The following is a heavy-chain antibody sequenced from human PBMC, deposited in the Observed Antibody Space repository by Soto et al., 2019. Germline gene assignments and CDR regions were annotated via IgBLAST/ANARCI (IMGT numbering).Heavy chain of an antibody. CDR3: TTASGDAPYYFYMDV. Sequence: EVQLVESGGGLVQPGRSLRLSCEASGLTFDDYAMHWVRQAPGKGLEWVSGISWNADVIGYADSVKGRFTVSRDNAKNSLYLQMKSLRPEDAARYYCTTASGDAPYYFYMDVWGKGTTVSVSS. J-gene: IGHJ6*03. V-gene: IGHV3-9*01. CDR2: ISWNADVI. D-gene: IGHD2-21*02. CDR1: GLTFDDYA.